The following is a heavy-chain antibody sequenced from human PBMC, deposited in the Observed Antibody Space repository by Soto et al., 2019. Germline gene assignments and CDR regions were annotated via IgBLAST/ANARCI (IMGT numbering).Heavy chain of an antibody. J-gene: IGHJ3*02. V-gene: IGHV5-51*01. D-gene: IGHD1-26*01. Sequence: GESLKISCKGSGYSFTSYWIGWVRQMPGKGLEWMGIIYPGDSDTRYSPSFQGQVTISADKSISTAYLQWSSLKASDTAMYYCARHKSRSSSGSYAFDIWGQGTMVTVSS. CDR1: GYSFTSYW. CDR3: ARHKSRSSSGSYAFDI. CDR2: IYPGDSDT.